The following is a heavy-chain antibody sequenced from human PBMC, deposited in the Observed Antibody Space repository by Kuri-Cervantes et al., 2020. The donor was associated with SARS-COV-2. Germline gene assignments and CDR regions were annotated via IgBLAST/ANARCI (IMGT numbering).Heavy chain of an antibody. CDR3: ARSVGGGSYDPVEFDYFDY. D-gene: IGHD1-26*01. J-gene: IGHJ4*02. CDR1: GYSISSGYY. Sequence: GSLRLSCTVSGYSISSGYYWGWIRQPPGKGLEWIGSIYHSGSTYYNPSLKSRVTISVDTSKNQFSLELSSVTAADTAVYYCARSVGGGSYDPVEFDYFDYWGQGTLVTVSS. V-gene: IGHV4-38-2*02. CDR2: IYHSGST.